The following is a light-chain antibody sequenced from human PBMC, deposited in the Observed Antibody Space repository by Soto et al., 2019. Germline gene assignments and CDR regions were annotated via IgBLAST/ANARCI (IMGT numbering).Light chain of an antibody. CDR1: SSDIGGYNY. V-gene: IGLV2-14*01. J-gene: IGLJ2*01. CDR2: DVS. Sequence: QSALTQPASVSGSPGQSITISCTGTSSDIGGYNYVCWYQQHPGKAPKLMVYDVSNRPSGISNRFSGSKSGNTASLTISGLQAEDEADYYCSSYTSSSTLVFGGGTKLTVL. CDR3: SSYTSSSTLV.